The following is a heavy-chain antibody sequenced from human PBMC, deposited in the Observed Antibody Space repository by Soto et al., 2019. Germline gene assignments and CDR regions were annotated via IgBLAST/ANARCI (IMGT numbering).Heavy chain of an antibody. V-gene: IGHV3-23*01. CDR2: ISDGGTST. CDR3: AKGWYAFDY. J-gene: IGHJ4*02. Sequence: EVQLLESGGGLVQPGGSLRLSCAASGFTFSSYAMTWVRQAPWKGLAWVSRISDGGTSTYYADSVKGRFTISRDNSKNTLYLQMNSLRAEDTAVYYCAKGWYAFDYWGQGTLVTVSS. D-gene: IGHD6-19*01. CDR1: GFTFSSYA.